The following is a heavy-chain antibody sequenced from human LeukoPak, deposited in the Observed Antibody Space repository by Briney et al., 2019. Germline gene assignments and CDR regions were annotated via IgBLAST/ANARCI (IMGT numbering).Heavy chain of an antibody. CDR3: ARDRSSTSPGWFDP. CDR2: IYTSGST. D-gene: IGHD2-2*01. V-gene: IGHV4-4*07. J-gene: IGHJ5*02. Sequence: SETLSLTCTVSGGSISSYYRSWIRQPAGKGLEWIGRIYTSGSTNYNPSLKSRVTMSVDTSKNQFSLKLSSVTAADTAVYYCARDRSSTSPGWFDPWGQGTLVTVSS. CDR1: GGSISSYY.